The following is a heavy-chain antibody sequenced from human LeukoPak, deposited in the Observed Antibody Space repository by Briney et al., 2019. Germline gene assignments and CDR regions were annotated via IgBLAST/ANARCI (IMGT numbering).Heavy chain of an antibody. CDR3: ARSVFHCGGDCYSFYY. Sequence: ASVKVSCKASRYTFTRDYVHCGRQAPGQGLEWMGIISPSGGSTSYAQKFQDRVTMTRDTSTSTVYMELSSLSSEDTAVYYCARSVFHCGGDCYSFYYWGQGTLVTVSS. CDR2: ISPSGGST. J-gene: IGHJ4*02. CDR1: RYTFTRDY. V-gene: IGHV1-46*01. D-gene: IGHD2-21*02.